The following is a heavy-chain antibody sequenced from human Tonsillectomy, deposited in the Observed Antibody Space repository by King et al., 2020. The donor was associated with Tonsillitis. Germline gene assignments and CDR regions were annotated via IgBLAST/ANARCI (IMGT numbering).Heavy chain of an antibody. V-gene: IGHV4-59*01. J-gene: IGHJ4*02. CDR3: ARDYGSGSYYKRPLTY. D-gene: IGHD3-10*01. CDR1: GGSMSAYF. CDR2: IYYRGTT. Sequence: QLQESGPGLVKPSETLSPTCTVSGGSMSAYFWSWIRQPPGKPLEWIGYIYYRGTTKYNASLKSRVTISADTSKNQFSLKLTSVTAADTAVYYCARDYGSGSYYKRPLTYWGQGTLVTVSS.